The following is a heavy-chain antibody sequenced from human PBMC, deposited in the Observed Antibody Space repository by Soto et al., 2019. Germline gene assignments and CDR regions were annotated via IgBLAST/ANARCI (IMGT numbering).Heavy chain of an antibody. CDR2: IYYSGNT. V-gene: IGHV4-39*01. J-gene: IGHJ4*02. CDR1: GGSISSNSHY. D-gene: IGHD3-22*01. Sequence: QLQLQESGPGLVKPSETLSLTCTVSGGSISSNSHYWGWIRQPPGKGLEWIGSIYYSGNTYYNSSLKSRVTISVDTSQNQFSLKLSSVTAADTAVYFCARHYYDGSVCPPGDYWGQGTLVTVSS. CDR3: ARHYYDGSVCPPGDY.